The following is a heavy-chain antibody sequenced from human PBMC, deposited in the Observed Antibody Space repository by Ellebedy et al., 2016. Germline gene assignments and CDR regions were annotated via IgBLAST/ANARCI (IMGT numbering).Heavy chain of an antibody. J-gene: IGHJ4*02. V-gene: IGHV3-30-3*01. CDR3: ARDEGGYGDYPDY. D-gene: IGHD4-17*01. CDR2: ISYDGSNK. CDR1: GFTFSSYA. Sequence: GESLKISCAASGFTFSSYAMHWVRQAPGKGLEWVAVISYDGSNKYYADSVKGRFTISRDNSKNTLYLQMNSLRAEDTAVYYCARDEGGYGDYPDYWGQGTLVTVSS.